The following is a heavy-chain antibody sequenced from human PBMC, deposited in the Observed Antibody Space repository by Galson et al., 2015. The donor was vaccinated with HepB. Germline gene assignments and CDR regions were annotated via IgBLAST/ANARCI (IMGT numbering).Heavy chain of an antibody. CDR2: IIPIFGTA. D-gene: IGHD2-15*01. Sequence: SVKVSCKASGGTFSSYAISWVRQAPGQGLEWMGGIIPIFGTANYAQKFQGRVTITADESTSTAYMELSSLRSEDTAVYYCARSRQARDCSGGSCSFYYYYGMDVWGQGTTVTVSS. V-gene: IGHV1-69*13. J-gene: IGHJ6*02. CDR3: ARSRQARDCSGGSCSFYYYYGMDV. CDR1: GGTFSSYA.